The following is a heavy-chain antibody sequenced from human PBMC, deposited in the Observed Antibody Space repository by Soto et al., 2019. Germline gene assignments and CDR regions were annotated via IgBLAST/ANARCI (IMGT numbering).Heavy chain of an antibody. CDR1: GFTFSSYW. D-gene: IGHD6-19*01. Sequence: GGSLRLSCAASGFTFSSYWMSWVRQAPGKGLEWVANIKQDGSEKYYVDSVKGRFTISRDNAKNSLYLQMNSLRAEDTAVYYCARDRSRIHPGIAVAGAFDIWGQGTMVTVSS. V-gene: IGHV3-7*03. CDR2: IKQDGSEK. CDR3: ARDRSRIHPGIAVAGAFDI. J-gene: IGHJ3*02.